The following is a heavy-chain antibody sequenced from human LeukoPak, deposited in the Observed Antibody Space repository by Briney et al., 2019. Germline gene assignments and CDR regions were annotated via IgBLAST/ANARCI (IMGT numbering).Heavy chain of an antibody. J-gene: IGHJ4*02. CDR3: TRGGNRFGGFYFDY. CDR1: ADSLSSGGHY. CDR2: IHHSGRS. V-gene: IGHV4-31*03. Sequence: SQTLSLTCTVSADSLSSGGHYWAWIRQFPGKGLESIGFIHHSGRSRHNPSLKDRVAISVDTSRKQFALKLSSVTAADTAMYYCTRGGNRFGGFYFDYWGQGIQVIVSS. D-gene: IGHD3-10*01.